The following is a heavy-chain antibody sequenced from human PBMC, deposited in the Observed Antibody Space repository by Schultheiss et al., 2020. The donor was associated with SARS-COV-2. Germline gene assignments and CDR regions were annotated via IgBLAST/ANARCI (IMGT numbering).Heavy chain of an antibody. CDR2: INHSGST. CDR1: GGSFSGYY. V-gene: IGHV4-34*01. D-gene: IGHD3-22*01. J-gene: IGHJ2*01. Sequence: SQTLSLTCAVYGGSFSGYYWSWIRQPPGKGLEWIGEINHSGSTNYNPSLKSRVTISVDTSKNQFSLKLSSVTAADTAVYYCARGGGPRPYYYDSSGYYYARYFDLWGRGTLVTVSS. CDR3: ARGGGPRPYYYDSSGYYYARYFDL.